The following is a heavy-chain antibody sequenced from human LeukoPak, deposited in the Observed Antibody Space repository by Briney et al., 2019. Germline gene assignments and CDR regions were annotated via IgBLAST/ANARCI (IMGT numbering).Heavy chain of an antibody. CDR3: ARVSGYDWESFYDY. Sequence: SETLSLTCTVSGASIRSYYWNWIRQAPGKGLEWIGYIYYSGSSNYNPSLKSRVTISVDTSKNQFSLKLSSVTAADTAMYYCARVSGYDWESFYDYWGQGSLVTVSS. CDR2: IYYSGSS. D-gene: IGHD5-12*01. J-gene: IGHJ4*02. V-gene: IGHV4-59*01. CDR1: GASIRSYY.